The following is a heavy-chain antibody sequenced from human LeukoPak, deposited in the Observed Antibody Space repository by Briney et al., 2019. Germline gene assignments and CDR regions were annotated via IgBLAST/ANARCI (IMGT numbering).Heavy chain of an antibody. J-gene: IGHJ4*02. V-gene: IGHV4-4*07. Sequence: KPSETLSLTCTVSGGSISSYYWSWIRQPAGKGLEWIGHFYSSGSTNYNPSLKSRVTMSVDTSKNQFSLNLNSVTAADTAVYYCARAPLSANPFFDYWGQGALVTVSS. D-gene: IGHD2-15*01. CDR1: GGSISSYY. CDR3: ARAPLSANPFFDY. CDR2: FYSSGST.